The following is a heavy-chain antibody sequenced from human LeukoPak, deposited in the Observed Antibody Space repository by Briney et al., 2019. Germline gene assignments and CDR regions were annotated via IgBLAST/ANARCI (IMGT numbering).Heavy chain of an antibody. V-gene: IGHV3-53*01. CDR2: IYSGGST. CDR1: GFTFSSSA. J-gene: IGHJ4*02. CDR3: ARGYCSGGSCYDYFDY. D-gene: IGHD2-15*01. Sequence: GGSLRLSCAASGFTFSSSAMSWVRQVPGKGLEWVSVIYSGGSTYYADSVKGRFTISRDNSKNTLYLQMNSLRAEDTAVYYCARGYCSGGSCYDYFDYWGQGTLVTVSS.